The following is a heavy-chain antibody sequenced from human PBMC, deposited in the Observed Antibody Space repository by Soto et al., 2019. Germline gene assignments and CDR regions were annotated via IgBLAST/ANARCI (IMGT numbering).Heavy chain of an antibody. CDR2: ISGYNGDT. D-gene: IGHD6-19*01. CDR3: ARDYSSGRVDY. V-gene: IGHV1-18*01. CDR1: GYTFTSYG. J-gene: IGHJ4*02. Sequence: ASVKVSCNASGYTFTSYGISWVRQAPGQGLERMGWISGYNGDTNYAEKLQGRVTVTTDTSTSTAYMELRSLRSDDTAVYYCARDYSSGRVDYWGQGTLVTVSS.